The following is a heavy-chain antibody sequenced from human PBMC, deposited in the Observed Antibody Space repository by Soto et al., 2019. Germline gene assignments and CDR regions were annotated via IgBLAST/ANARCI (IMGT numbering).Heavy chain of an antibody. D-gene: IGHD6-6*01. CDR1: GGSFSGFY. CDR3: ARASDYSYYYGMDV. Sequence: SETLSLTCAVYGGSFSGFYWSWIRQPPGKGLEWIGEINHSGSTNYNPSLKSRVTISVDTSKNQFSLKLSSVTAADTAVYYCARASDYSYYYGMDVWGQGTTVTVSS. J-gene: IGHJ6*02. CDR2: INHSGST. V-gene: IGHV4-34*01.